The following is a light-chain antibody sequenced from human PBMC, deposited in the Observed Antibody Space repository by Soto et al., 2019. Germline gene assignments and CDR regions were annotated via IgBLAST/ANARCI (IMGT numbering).Light chain of an antibody. CDR1: SSNIGSNT. Sequence: QLVLTQPPSVSATPGQRVTISCSGSSSNIGSNTVNWYHQLPGTAPKLLIYSNNQRPSGVPDRFSGSKSGTSASLAISGLQSEDEADYYCAAWDDSLKGWVFGGGTKLTVL. CDR3: AAWDDSLKGWV. V-gene: IGLV1-44*01. CDR2: SNN. J-gene: IGLJ3*02.